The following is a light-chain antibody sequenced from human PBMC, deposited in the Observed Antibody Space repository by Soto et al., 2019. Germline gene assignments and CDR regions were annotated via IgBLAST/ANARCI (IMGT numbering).Light chain of an antibody. CDR3: HQRSNWPQIT. V-gene: IGKV3-11*01. J-gene: IGKJ4*01. CDR2: DAS. Sequence: EIVLTQSPATLSLSPGERATLSCRASQSVSKYLAWYQQKPGQAPRLLIHDASNRATGIPARFSGSGSGTDFTLTISSLEPEDFGVYYCHQRSNWPQITFGGGTKGEIK. CDR1: QSVSKY.